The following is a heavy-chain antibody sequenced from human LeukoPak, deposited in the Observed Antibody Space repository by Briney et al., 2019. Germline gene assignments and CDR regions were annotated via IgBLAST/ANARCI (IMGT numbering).Heavy chain of an antibody. CDR2: VSSSSSTI. CDR3: ARSSGRFLYYMDV. V-gene: IGHV3-11*04. D-gene: IGHD3-3*01. Sequence: PGGSLRLSCAASGFTFSDYYMSWIRQAPGKGLEWVSYVSSSSSTIYYADSVKGRFTISRDNAKNSLYLQMNSLRAEDTAVYYCARSSGRFLYYMDVWGKGTTVTVSS. CDR1: GFTFSDYY. J-gene: IGHJ6*03.